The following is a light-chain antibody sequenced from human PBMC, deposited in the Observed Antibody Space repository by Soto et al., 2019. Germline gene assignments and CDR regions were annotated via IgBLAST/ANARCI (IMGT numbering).Light chain of an antibody. CDR3: QKYNSYSRT. J-gene: IGKJ1*01. CDR1: QSISSW. CDR2: DAS. V-gene: IGKV1-5*01. Sequence: DIQMTQSPSTLSASVEDRVTITCRASQSISSWLAWYQQKPGKAPKLLIYDASSLEIGVPSRFSGSGSGTEFTLTISSLQPDDFATYYCQKYNSYSRTFGQGTKVDIK.